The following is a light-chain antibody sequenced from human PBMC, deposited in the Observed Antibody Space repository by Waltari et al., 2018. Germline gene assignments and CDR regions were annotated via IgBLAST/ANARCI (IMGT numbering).Light chain of an antibody. J-gene: IGLJ2*01. CDR1: NVGSET. CDR3: QVWDTTNDHVV. Sequence: SYVLTQPPSVSVAPGQTASITCGGNNVGSETVHWYQREPGQAPVLVVYDDSDRPSGIPERFSDSKSGSMATLTISRVEAGDEADYYCQVWDTTNDHVVFGGGTKLTVL. V-gene: IGLV3-21*02. CDR2: DDS.